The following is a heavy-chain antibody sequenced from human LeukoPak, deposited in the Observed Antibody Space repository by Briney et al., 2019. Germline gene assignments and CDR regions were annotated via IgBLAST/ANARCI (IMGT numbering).Heavy chain of an antibody. D-gene: IGHD2-2*01. CDR1: GGSISSSSYY. CDR2: IYYSGST. V-gene: IGHV4-39*07. CDR3: ARGQWGYCSSTSCYDGMDY. Sequence: SETLSLTCTASGGSISSSSYYWGWIRQPPGKGLEWIGSIYYSGSTYYNPSLKSRVTISVDTSKNQFSLKLSSVTAADTAVYYCARGQWGYCSSTSCYDGMDYWGQGTLVTVSS. J-gene: IGHJ4*02.